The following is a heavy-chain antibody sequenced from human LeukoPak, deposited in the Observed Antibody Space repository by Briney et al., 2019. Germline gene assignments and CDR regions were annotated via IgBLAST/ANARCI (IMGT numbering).Heavy chain of an antibody. CDR2: IYYSGST. CDR1: GGSISSSSYY. Sequence: KPSETLSLTCTVSGGSISSSSYYWGWIRQPPEKGLEWIGSIYYSGSTYYNPSLKSRVTISVDTSKNQFSLKLSSVTAADTAVYYCARALRFLEFDPWGQGTLVTVSS. CDR3: ARALRFLEFDP. D-gene: IGHD3-3*01. J-gene: IGHJ5*02. V-gene: IGHV4-39*07.